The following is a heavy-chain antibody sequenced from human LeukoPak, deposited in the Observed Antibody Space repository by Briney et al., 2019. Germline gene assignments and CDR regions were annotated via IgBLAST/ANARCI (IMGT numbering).Heavy chain of an antibody. CDR1: GFTFSNYG. V-gene: IGHV3-21*01. CDR3: ARDGPLGYCSSTSCYPLDH. D-gene: IGHD2-2*01. Sequence: HPGGSLRLSCVASGFTFSNYGMHWIRQAPGKGLEWVSSISSSSSYIYYADSVKGRFTISRDNAKNSLYLQMNSLRAEDTAVYYCARDGPLGYCSSTSCYPLDHWGQGTLVTVSS. CDR2: ISSSSSYI. J-gene: IGHJ4*02.